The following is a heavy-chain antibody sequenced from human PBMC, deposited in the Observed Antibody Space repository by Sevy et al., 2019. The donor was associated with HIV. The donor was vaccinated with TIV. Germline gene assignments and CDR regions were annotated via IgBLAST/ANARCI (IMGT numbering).Heavy chain of an antibody. J-gene: IGHJ4*02. D-gene: IGHD2-15*01. Sequence: GGSLRLSCSASGFTFSSYTMIWVRQAPGRGLEWVSASSGTGSYIYYAHSVKDRFTISRDNAKNLLYLQMNSLRAEDTAVYYCARDHGYCSGGSCYSGGYWGQGTLVTVSS. CDR3: ARDHGYCSGGSCYSGGY. CDR2: SSGTGSYI. CDR1: GFTFSSYT. V-gene: IGHV3-21*06.